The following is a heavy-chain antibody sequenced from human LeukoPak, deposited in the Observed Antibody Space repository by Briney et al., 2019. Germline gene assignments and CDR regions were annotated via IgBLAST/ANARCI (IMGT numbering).Heavy chain of an antibody. CDR3: ARHYGGLGAFDY. J-gene: IGHJ4*02. V-gene: IGHV3-21*01. Sequence: GGSPRLSCAASGFTFSSYSMNWVRQAPRKGLEWVSSISSSSSYIYYADSVKGRFTISRDNAKNSLYLQMNSLRAEDTAVYYCARHYGGLGAFDYWGQGTLVTVSS. CDR2: ISSSSSYI. CDR1: GFTFSSYS. D-gene: IGHD4-23*01.